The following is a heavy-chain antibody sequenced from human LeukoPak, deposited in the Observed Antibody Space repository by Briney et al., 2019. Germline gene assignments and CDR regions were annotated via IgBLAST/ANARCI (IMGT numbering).Heavy chain of an antibody. Sequence: GGSLRLSCAASGFTVSSNYMSWVRQAPGKGLEWVSVIYSSGSTYYADSVKGRFTISRDNSKNTLYLQMNSLRAEDTAVYYCASGDLVAGLFDYWGQGTLVTVSS. CDR3: ASGDLVAGLFDY. V-gene: IGHV3-53*01. CDR2: IYSSGST. CDR1: GFTVSSNY. D-gene: IGHD6-19*01. J-gene: IGHJ4*02.